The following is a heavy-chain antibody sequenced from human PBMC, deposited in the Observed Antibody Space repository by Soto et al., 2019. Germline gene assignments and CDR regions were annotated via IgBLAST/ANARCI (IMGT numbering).Heavy chain of an antibody. V-gene: IGHV3-7*01. CDR2: IEDNGRGM. J-gene: IGHJ4*02. Sequence: GGSLRLSCEASGLALTPYWMQWVRQSPGKGLEWVASIEDNGRGMFYVDSVRGRFTISRDNSKNSLYLQMNSPRAEDTAVYYWAGGRSSRGFDYWGQGTLVTVSS. D-gene: IGHD6-13*01. CDR3: AGGRSSRGFDY. CDR1: GLALTPYW.